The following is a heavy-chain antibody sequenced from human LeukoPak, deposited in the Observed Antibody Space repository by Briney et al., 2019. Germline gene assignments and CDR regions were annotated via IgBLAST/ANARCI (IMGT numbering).Heavy chain of an antibody. CDR2: IYYSGST. CDR3: ARGSEWFGDQVSY. J-gene: IGHJ4*02. V-gene: IGHV4-30-4*08. Sequence: PSQTLSLTCTVSGGSISSGDYYWSWIREPPGKGLEWIGYIYYSGSTYDNPSLKSRVTISVDTSKNQFSLKLSSVTAADTAVYYCARGSEWFGDQVSYWGQGTLVTVSS. D-gene: IGHD3-10*01. CDR1: GGSISSGDYY.